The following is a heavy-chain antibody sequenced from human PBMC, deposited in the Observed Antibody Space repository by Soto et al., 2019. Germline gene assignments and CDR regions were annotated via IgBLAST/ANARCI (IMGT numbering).Heavy chain of an antibody. CDR2: ISGSGGST. Sequence: EVQLLESGGGLVQPGGSLRLSCAASGFTFSSYVMSWVRQAPGKGLEWVSAISGSGGSTYYADSVKGRFTISRDNSKNTLYVQMNSLRAEDTAVYYCAKTPVTLLGYCSGGSCYEFDYWGQGTLVTVSS. CDR3: AKTPVTLLGYCSGGSCYEFDY. J-gene: IGHJ4*02. V-gene: IGHV3-23*01. CDR1: GFTFSSYV. D-gene: IGHD2-15*01.